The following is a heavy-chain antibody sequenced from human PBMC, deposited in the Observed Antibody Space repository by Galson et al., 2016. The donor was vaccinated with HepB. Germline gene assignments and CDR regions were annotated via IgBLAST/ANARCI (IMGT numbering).Heavy chain of an antibody. Sequence: SLRLSCAASGLTITNHAVHWVRQAPGKGLEWVAVTSYDGKHKYYGDSVKGRFTISSDNSRNTVYLQMNSLRLDDTAVYYCAREGASGSDWGQGTEVTVSS. J-gene: IGHJ4*02. CDR3: AREGASGSD. V-gene: IGHV3-30*04. CDR2: TSYDGKHK. D-gene: IGHD3-16*01. CDR1: GLTITNHA.